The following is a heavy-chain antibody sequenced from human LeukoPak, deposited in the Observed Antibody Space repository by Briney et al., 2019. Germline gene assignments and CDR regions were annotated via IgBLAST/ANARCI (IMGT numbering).Heavy chain of an antibody. D-gene: IGHD3-16*02. CDR2: IYPGDSDT. CDR1: GYSFTSYW. Sequence: GESLKISCKGSGYSFTSYWIGWVRQMPRKGLEWMGIIYPGDSDTRYSPSFQGQVTISADKSISTAYLQWSSLKASDTAMYYCARGTPYDYVWGSYRYITPSFDYWGQGTLVTVSS. J-gene: IGHJ4*02. V-gene: IGHV5-51*01. CDR3: ARGTPYDYVWGSYRYITPSFDY.